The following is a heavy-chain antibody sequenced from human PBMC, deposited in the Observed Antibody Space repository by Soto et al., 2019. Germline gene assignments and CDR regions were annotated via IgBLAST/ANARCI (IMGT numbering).Heavy chain of an antibody. V-gene: IGHV3-23*01. CDR2: ISGSDGRT. D-gene: IGHD2-21*02. J-gene: IGHJ5*02. CDR1: GFTFSSYA. Sequence: PGGSLRLSCAASGFTFSSYAMSWVRQAPGKGLEWVSTISGSDGRTYSTDSVKGRFTISRDNSRNTAYLQMNSLRAEDTAVYYCARAPKIGKCAGDCMGCFDPWGQGTLVTVSS. CDR3: ARAPKIGKCAGDCMGCFDP.